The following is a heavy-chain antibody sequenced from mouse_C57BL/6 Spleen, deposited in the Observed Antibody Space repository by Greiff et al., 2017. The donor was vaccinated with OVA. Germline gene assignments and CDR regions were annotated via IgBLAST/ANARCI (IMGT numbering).Heavy chain of an antibody. J-gene: IGHJ4*01. Sequence: EVKLMESGPVLVKPGASVKMSCKASGYTFTDYYMNWVKQSHGKSLEWIGVINPYNGGTSYNQKFKGKATLTVDKSSSTAYMELNSLTSEDSAVYYCAREGGYYAMDYWGQGTSVTVSS. CDR3: AREGGYYAMDY. CDR2: INPYNGGT. V-gene: IGHV1-19*01. CDR1: GYTFTDYY.